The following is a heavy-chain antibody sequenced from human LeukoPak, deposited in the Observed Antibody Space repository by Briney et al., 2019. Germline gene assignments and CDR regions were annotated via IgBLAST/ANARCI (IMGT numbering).Heavy chain of an antibody. CDR2: ISGSGGST. J-gene: IGHJ4*02. D-gene: IGHD4-11*01. CDR1: GFTFSSYA. Sequence: PGGSLRLSCAAPGFTFSSYAMSWVRQAPGKGLEWVSVISGSGGSTDYADSVKGRFTISRDNSKNTLYLQMNSLRAEDTAVYYCAKDSGRYDYSNRFDYWGQGTLVTVSS. CDR3: AKDSGRYDYSNRFDY. V-gene: IGHV3-23*01.